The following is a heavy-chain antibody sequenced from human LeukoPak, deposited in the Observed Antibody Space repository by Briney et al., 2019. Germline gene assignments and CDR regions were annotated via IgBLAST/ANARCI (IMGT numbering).Heavy chain of an antibody. CDR2: ISSNGGST. Sequence: PGGSLRLSCAASGFTFSSYAMHWVRQAPGKGLEYVSAISSNGGSTYYANSVKGRFTISRDNSKNTLYLQMGSLRAEDMAVYYCARDAGWGSYRPFDYWGQGTLVTVSS. V-gene: IGHV3-64*01. J-gene: IGHJ4*02. CDR1: GFTFSSYA. CDR3: ARDAGWGSYRPFDY. D-gene: IGHD3-16*02.